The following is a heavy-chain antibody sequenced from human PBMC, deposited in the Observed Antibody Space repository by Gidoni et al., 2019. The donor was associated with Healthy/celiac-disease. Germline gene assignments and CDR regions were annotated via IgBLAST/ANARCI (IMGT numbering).Heavy chain of an antibody. CDR1: DYSHSEFS. V-gene: IGHV1-24*01. Sequence: QVQLVQSGAEVKKPGASVKVSCRVSDYSHSEFSMHWVRQAPGKGLEWMGGFDPEDGETVYAQKFQGRLTMTEDTSTDTAYMELSGLRSEDTAVYYCGSVTTGWFDPWGQGTLVTVSS. J-gene: IGHJ5*02. CDR2: FDPEDGET. CDR3: GSVTTGWFDP. D-gene: IGHD4-17*01.